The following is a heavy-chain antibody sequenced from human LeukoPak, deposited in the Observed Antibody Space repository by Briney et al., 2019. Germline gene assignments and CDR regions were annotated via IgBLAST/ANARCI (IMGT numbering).Heavy chain of an antibody. Sequence: PSETLSLTCTVSGGSISSGGYYWSWIRQPPGKGLEWIGYIYHSGSTYYNPSLKSRVTISVDRSKNQFSLKLSSVTAADTAVYYCARRWYYFDYWGQGTLVTVSS. V-gene: IGHV4-30-2*01. J-gene: IGHJ4*02. CDR1: GGSISSGGYY. CDR3: ARRWYYFDY. CDR2: IYHSGST. D-gene: IGHD4-23*01.